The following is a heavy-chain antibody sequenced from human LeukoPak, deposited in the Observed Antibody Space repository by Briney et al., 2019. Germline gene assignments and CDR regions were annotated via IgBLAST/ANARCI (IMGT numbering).Heavy chain of an antibody. V-gene: IGHV4-31*03. D-gene: IGHD3-10*01. Sequence: SETPSLTCTVSGGSISSGGYYWSWIRQHPGKGLEWIGYIYYSGSTYYNPSLKSRVTISVDTSKNQFSLKLSSVTAADTAVYYCARDLGREFDPWGQGTLVTVSS. CDR1: GGSISSGGYY. CDR2: IYYSGST. CDR3: ARDLGREFDP. J-gene: IGHJ5*02.